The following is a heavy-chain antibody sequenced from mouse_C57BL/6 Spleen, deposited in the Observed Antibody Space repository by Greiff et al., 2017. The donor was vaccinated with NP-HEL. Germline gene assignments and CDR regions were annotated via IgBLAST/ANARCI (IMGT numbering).Heavy chain of an antibody. CDR1: GYAFSSSW. V-gene: IGHV1-82*01. CDR2: IYPGDGDT. D-gene: IGHD2-2*01. Sequence: QVQLKQSGPELVKPGASVKISCKASGYAFSSSWMNWVKQRPGKGLEWIGRIYPGDGDTNYNGKFKGKATLTADKSSSTAYMQLSSLTSEDSAVYFCARSDYGYDGVDYWGQGTTLTVSS. CDR3: ARSDYGYDGVDY. J-gene: IGHJ2*01.